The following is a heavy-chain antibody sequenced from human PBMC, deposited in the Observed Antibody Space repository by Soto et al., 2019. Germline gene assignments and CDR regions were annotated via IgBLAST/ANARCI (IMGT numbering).Heavy chain of an antibody. D-gene: IGHD5-12*01. CDR2: ITGSP. CDR3: ATLTAGGSGRGY. V-gene: IGHV4-31*03. J-gene: IGHJ4*02. Sequence: QVQLQESGPGLVEPSQTLSLTCTVAGAPVSSPSYHWSWIRQRPGKGLEWIGYITGSPYYNPSLKSRVTRSLDTSRNHFYLDLSSVTAADTAVYYCATLTAGGSGRGYWGQGTLVTVSS. CDR1: GAPVSSPSYH.